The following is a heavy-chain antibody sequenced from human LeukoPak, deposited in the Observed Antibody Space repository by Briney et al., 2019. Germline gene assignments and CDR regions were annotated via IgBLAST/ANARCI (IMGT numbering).Heavy chain of an antibody. CDR1: GFTFSVYW. CDR3: ARGGSWFAP. Sequence: GGSLRLPCVASGFTFSVYWMSWVRQAPGKGLEWVANIKEDGSEKYYVDSVKGRFTISRDNAKNSLCLQMSSLRAEDTAVYYCARGGSWFAPWGQGTLVTVSS. V-gene: IGHV3-7*01. J-gene: IGHJ5*02. CDR2: IKEDGSEK. D-gene: IGHD3-10*01.